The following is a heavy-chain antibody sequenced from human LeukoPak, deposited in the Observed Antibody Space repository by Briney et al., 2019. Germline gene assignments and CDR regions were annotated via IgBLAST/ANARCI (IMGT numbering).Heavy chain of an antibody. J-gene: IGHJ6*02. D-gene: IGHD5-18*01. CDR1: GFTFSSYA. CDR3: AKDIAADMEFIFQVVYYYFGMDV. V-gene: IGHV3-23*01. CDR2: ISGSGGST. Sequence: GGSLRLSCAASGFTFSSYAMTWARQAPGKGLEWVSVISGSGGSTYYADSVKGRFTISRDNSKNTLYLQMNSLRAEDTAVYYCAKDIAADMEFIFQVVYYYFGMDVWGQGTTVTVSS.